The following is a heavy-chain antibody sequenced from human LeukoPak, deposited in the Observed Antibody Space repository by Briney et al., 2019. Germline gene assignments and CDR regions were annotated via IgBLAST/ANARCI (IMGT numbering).Heavy chain of an antibody. CDR3: AGGLRLEYLYDY. J-gene: IGHJ4*02. CDR1: GDSISSYY. Sequence: SETLSLTCTVSGDSISSYYWSWIRQPPGKGLEWIGYIYYSGSTNYNPSLKSRVTISVDTSKNQFSLKLNSVTAADTAVYYCAGGLRLEYLYDYWGQGTLVTVSS. V-gene: IGHV4-59*01. CDR2: IYYSGST. D-gene: IGHD5-12*01.